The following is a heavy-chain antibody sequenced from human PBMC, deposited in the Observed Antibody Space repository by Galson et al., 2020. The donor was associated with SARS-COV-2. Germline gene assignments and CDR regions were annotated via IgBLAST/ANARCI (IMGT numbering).Heavy chain of an antibody. J-gene: IGHJ6*02. V-gene: IGHV1-24*01. CDR2: FDPEDGET. CDR1: GYTLTELS. Sequence: GESLKISCKVSGYTLTELSMHWVRQAPGKGLEWMGGFDPEDGETIYAQKFQGRVTMTEDTSTDTAYMEMSSLRSEDTAVYYCATAPAVRGYSYNYYYYYGMDVWGQGTTVTVSS. D-gene: IGHD5-18*01. CDR3: ATAPAVRGYSYNYYYYYGMDV.